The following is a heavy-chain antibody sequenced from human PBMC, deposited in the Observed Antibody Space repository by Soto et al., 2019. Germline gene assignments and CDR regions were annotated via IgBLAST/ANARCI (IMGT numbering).Heavy chain of an antibody. J-gene: IGHJ4*02. CDR1: GFTFRNYF. CDR2: ISSDESTV. V-gene: IGHV3-11*01. CDR3: ATLTAPSDY. D-gene: IGHD2-21*02. Sequence: GGSLRLSCVASGFTFRNYFMNWIRQAPGKGPEWLSYISSDESTVFYADSVKGRFTTSRDNAKNSVYLQMNSLRAEDTAVYYCATLTAPSDYWGQGSLVTVSS.